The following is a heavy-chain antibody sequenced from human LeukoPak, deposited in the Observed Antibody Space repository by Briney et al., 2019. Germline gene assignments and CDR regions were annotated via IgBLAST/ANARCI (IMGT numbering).Heavy chain of an antibody. V-gene: IGHV3-7*04. CDR2: IKYDGIEK. D-gene: IGHD2-8*01. J-gene: IGHJ6*02. Sequence: QSGGSLRLSCAASGFTFTSYWMAWVRQVPGKGLEWVANIKYDGIEKYHVDSVKGRFTIFRDNARDSVYLQMTFLTAEDAAVYYCARARYCANPVCHIGGGLDVWGPGTTVTVSS. CDR3: ARARYCANPVCHIGGGLDV. CDR1: GFTFTSYW.